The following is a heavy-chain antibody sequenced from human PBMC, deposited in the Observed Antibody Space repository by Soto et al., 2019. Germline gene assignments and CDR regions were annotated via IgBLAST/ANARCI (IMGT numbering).Heavy chain of an antibody. Sequence: LRLSCAVSGFSLGPYGVTWVRQTPEKGLEWVTGFSGGSGAIFYADSVRGRFTISRDSSTAYLQMNNLRPEDTAVYFCARWNGFGDSWGQGSLVTVSS. CDR3: ARWNGFGDS. CDR2: FSGGSGAI. J-gene: IGHJ4*02. CDR1: GFSLGPYG. V-gene: IGHV3-23*01. D-gene: IGHD1-1*01.